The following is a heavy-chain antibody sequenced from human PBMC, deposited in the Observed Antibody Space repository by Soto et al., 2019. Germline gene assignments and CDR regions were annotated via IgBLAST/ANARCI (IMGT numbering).Heavy chain of an antibody. CDR3: SSGHCTNGVCRGYYFDY. Sequence: PGGSLRLSCAASGFTFSSYWMHWVRQAPGKGLVWVSRINSDGSSTTYADSVKGRFTISRDNAKNTLYLQMNSLRAEDTAVYYCSSGHCTNGVCRGYYFDYWGQGTLVTVS. D-gene: IGHD2-8*01. CDR1: GFTFSSYW. V-gene: IGHV3-74*01. J-gene: IGHJ4*02. CDR2: INSDGSST.